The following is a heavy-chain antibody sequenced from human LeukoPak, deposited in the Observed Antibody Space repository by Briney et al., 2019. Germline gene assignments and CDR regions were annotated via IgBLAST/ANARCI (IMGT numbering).Heavy chain of an antibody. CDR3: ARGHYDILTGYPPLYYYYGMDV. CDR2: IRSTGDT. Sequence: GGSLRLSCATSGFSFSENALSWFRQAPGKGLEWVSDIRSTGDTYYAESVKGRFTISRDNAKNSLYLQMNSLRAEDTAVYYCARGHYDILTGYPPLYYYYGMDVWGQGTTVTVSS. CDR1: GFSFSENA. J-gene: IGHJ6*02. D-gene: IGHD3-9*01. V-gene: IGHV3-69-1*01.